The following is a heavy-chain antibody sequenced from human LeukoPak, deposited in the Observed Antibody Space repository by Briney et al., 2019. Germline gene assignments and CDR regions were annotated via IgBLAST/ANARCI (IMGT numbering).Heavy chain of an antibody. Sequence: GGSLRLSCAASGLTVSSNSMSWVRQAPGKGLEWVSVIYSSGSTYYADTVKGRFTISRDNSKNTLYLQMNSLRVEDTAVYYCAIWGSLNVDYWGQGTLVTVSS. CDR3: AIWGSLNVDY. D-gene: IGHD3-16*01. J-gene: IGHJ4*02. CDR1: GLTVSSNS. CDR2: IYSSGST. V-gene: IGHV3-66*01.